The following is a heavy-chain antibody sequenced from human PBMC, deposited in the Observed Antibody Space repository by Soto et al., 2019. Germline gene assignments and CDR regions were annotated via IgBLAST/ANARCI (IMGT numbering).Heavy chain of an antibody. D-gene: IGHD2-8*02. CDR2: ISRDGGTK. CDR1: GFTVSSYG. J-gene: IGHJ4*02. CDR3: TGEVASGY. V-gene: IGHV3-30*03. Sequence: QVQLVESGGGVVQPGRSLRLSCAASGFTVSSYGMHWVRQAPGKGLEWVAVISRDGGTKYYADSVKGRFTISRDNSRNTLVLEMNSLRGDDMAFYYCTGEVASGYWGQGTLVTVSS.